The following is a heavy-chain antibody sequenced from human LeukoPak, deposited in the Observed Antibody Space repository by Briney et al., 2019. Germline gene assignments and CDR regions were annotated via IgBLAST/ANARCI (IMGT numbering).Heavy chain of an antibody. CDR2: INPNSGGT. J-gene: IGHJ4*02. CDR3: ARANALYCSSTSCLFDY. D-gene: IGHD2-2*01. V-gene: IGHV1-2*02. Sequence: ASVKVSCKASGYTFTGYYMHWVRQAPGQGFEWMAWINPNSGGTYYAQNFHDRITMTRDTSISTAYMELSRLRSDDTAIYYCARANALYCSSTSCLFDYWGQGTLVTVSS. CDR1: GYTFTGYY.